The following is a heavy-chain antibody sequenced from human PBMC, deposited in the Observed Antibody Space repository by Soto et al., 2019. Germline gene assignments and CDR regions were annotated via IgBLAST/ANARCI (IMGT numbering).Heavy chain of an antibody. J-gene: IGHJ6*02. CDR1: GYTFTTYG. V-gene: IGHV1-18*04. Sequence: ASVKVSCKASGYTFTTYGISWVRQAPGQGLEWMGWISPYNGTTKYAEKFQGEMTMTTDTATSTAYMDLRSLRSGDTAVYYCARDGERDTGLNFYYYLHGMDAWGQGTRVTVS. CDR3: ARDGERDTGLNFYYYLHGMDA. D-gene: IGHD1-1*01. CDR2: ISPYNGTT.